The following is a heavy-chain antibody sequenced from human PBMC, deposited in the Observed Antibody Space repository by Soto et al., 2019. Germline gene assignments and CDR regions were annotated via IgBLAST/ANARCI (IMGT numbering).Heavy chain of an antibody. CDR2: NYYSGST. CDR3: ARDVPGWLEILGGDDAFDI. J-gene: IGHJ3*02. D-gene: IGHD2-21*01. CDR1: GGSISSGGYY. V-gene: IGHV4-31*03. Sequence: SETLSLTCTVSGGSISSGGYYWSWIRQHPGKGLEWIGYNYYSGSTYYNPSVKSRVTISVDTSKNQFSLRLSCVTAADTAVYYCARDVPGWLEILGGDDAFDIWGQGTMVTVSS.